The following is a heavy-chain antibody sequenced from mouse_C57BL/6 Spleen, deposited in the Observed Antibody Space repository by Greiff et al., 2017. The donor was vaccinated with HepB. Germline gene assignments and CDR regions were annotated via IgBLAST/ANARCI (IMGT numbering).Heavy chain of an antibody. J-gene: IGHJ4*01. Sequence: DVKLQESGPELVKPGASVKMSCKASGYTFTDYNMHWVKQSHGKSLEWIGYINPNNGGTSYNQKFKGKATLTVNKSSSTAYMELRSLTSEDSAVYYCARWAIYYGMDYWGQGTSVTVSS. V-gene: IGHV1-22*01. CDR3: ARWAIYYGMDY. CDR2: INPNNGGT. CDR1: GYTFTDYN.